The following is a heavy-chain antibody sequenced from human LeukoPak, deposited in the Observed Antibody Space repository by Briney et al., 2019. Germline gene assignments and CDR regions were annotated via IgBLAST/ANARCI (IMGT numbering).Heavy chain of an antibody. V-gene: IGHV1-18*01. CDR1: GYTFTSYG. J-gene: IGHJ6*02. D-gene: IGHD3-16*01. CDR2: ISAYNGNT. CDR3: ARPSGGDYVWDYYYYGMDV. Sequence: ASVKVSCKASGYTFTSYGISWVRQAPGQGLEWMGWISAYNGNTNYAQKLQGRVTMTTDTSTSTAYMELRSLRSDDTAVYYCARPSGGDYVWDYYYYGMDVWGQGTTVTVSS.